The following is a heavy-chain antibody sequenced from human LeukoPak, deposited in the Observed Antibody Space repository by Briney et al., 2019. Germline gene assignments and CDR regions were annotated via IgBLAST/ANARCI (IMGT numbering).Heavy chain of an antibody. J-gene: IGHJ4*02. CDR2: IKNKPDGGTT. CDR3: STSRVGY. Sequence: PGGSLRLSCAASGFTFTDAWMSWVRQAPGKGLEWVARIKNKPDGGTTDYAAPVKGRFTISRDDSKDMLYLQMNSLKTEDTAVYYCSTSRVGYWGQGTLVTVSS. D-gene: IGHD5/OR15-5a*01. V-gene: IGHV3-15*01. CDR1: GFTFTDAW.